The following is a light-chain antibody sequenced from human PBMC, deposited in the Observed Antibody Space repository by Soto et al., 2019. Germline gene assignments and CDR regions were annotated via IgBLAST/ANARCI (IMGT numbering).Light chain of an antibody. CDR2: AAS. CDR3: QQSYSTLWT. J-gene: IGKJ1*01. CDR1: QDINNR. Sequence: DIQMTQAPSSVSASVGDRVTITCRASQDINNRVAWFQQRPGRAPKYLIQAASILQSGVPSRFSGSGSGTDFTLTISSLQPEDFATYYCQQSYSTLWTFGQGTKVEIK. V-gene: IGKV1-12*01.